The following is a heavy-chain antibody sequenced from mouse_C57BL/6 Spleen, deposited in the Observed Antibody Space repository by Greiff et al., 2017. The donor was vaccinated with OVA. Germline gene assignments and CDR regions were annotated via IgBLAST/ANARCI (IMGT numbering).Heavy chain of an antibody. CDR1: GFSFNTYA. CDR2: IRSKSNNYAT. Sequence: EVKLMESGGGLVQPKGSLKLSCAASGFSFNTYAMHWVRQAPGKGLEWVARIRSKSNNYATYYADSVKDRFTISRDDSERMLYLQMNNLKTEDTAMYYCVRLLRNWYFDVWGTGTTVTVSS. D-gene: IGHD2-4*01. CDR3: VRLLRNWYFDV. V-gene: IGHV10-1*01. J-gene: IGHJ1*03.